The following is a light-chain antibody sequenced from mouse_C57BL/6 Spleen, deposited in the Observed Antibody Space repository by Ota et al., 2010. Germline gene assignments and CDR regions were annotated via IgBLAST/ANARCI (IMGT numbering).Light chain of an antibody. J-gene: IGKJ4*01. CDR1: QDVGTA. V-gene: IGKV6-17*01. CDR2: SAS. CDR3: QQHYSTPFT. Sequence: DIVMTQSHKFMSTSLGDRVSITCKASQDVGTAIVWYQTENQGSLLKLLIYSASYRYTGVPDRFTGSGSGTDFTFTISSVQAEDLAVYYCQQHYSTPFTFGSGTK.